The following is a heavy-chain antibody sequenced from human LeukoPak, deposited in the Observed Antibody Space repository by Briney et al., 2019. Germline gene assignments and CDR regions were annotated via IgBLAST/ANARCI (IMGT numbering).Heavy chain of an antibody. V-gene: IGHV1-8*02. CDR3: ARLPLRDQLLYDY. Sequence: ASVKVSCKTSGYTFTNYDINWVRQATGQGLEWMGWMNPNSGNTGHAQKFQGRVTMTRDTSISTAYMELSRLRSDDTAVYYCARLPLRDQLLYDYWGQGTLVTVSS. CDR2: MNPNSGNT. CDR1: GYTFTNYD. J-gene: IGHJ4*02. D-gene: IGHD2-2*02.